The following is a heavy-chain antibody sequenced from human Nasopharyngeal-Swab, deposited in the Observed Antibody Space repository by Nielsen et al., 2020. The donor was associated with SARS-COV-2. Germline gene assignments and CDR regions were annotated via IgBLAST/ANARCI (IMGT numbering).Heavy chain of an antibody. D-gene: IGHD2-15*01. CDR3: AKDSGAGFCDGGSCFPTNH. J-gene: IGHJ5*02. CDR1: GFTFSVYG. V-gene: IGHV3-23*01. CDR2: MSGTGDNT. Sequence: GGSLRLSCAGSGFTFSVYGMNWVRQAPGKGLEWVSGMSGTGDNTYYADSVKGRFTISRDSSKNTLYLQMNSLRAEDTAVYYCAKDSGAGFCDGGSCFPTNHWGQGTLVTVS.